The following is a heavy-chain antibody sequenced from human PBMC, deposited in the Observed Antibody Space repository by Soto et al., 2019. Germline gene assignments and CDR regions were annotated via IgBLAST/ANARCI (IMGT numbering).Heavy chain of an antibody. CDR3: ASWGGSGGSCYWCPFDF. V-gene: IGHV3-30-3*01. CDR1: GFTFSSHA. J-gene: IGHJ4*02. D-gene: IGHD2-15*01. CDR2: ISFDGSKK. Sequence: QVHLAESGGGVVQPGRSLRLSCVTSGFTFSSHAVHWVRQAPGKGLEWVAVISFDGSKKHYADSVKGRFTISRDNAKNTLYLQMNSLSAEDTAVYPCASWGGSGGSCYWCPFDFWGQGTLVSVSS.